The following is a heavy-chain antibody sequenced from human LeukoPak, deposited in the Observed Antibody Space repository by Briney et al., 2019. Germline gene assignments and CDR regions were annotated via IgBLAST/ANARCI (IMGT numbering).Heavy chain of an antibody. D-gene: IGHD3-22*01. CDR3: ARITDYYYDSSGYLDY. V-gene: IGHV3-7*01. CDR1: PFTFSSYW. CDR2: IKQDGSEK. J-gene: IGHJ4*02. Sequence: GGSLRLSCAASPFTFSSYWMSWVRKAQGKGLEWLANIKQDGSEKYYVDSVKGRFTISRDNARNSLSLQMHSLRAEDTAVYYCARITDYYYDSSGYLDYWGQGTLVTVSS.